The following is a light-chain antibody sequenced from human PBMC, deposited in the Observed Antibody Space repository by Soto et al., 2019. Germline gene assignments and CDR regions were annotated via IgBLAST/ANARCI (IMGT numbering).Light chain of an antibody. J-gene: IGKJ3*01. Sequence: EIVMTQSPATLSVSPGERATLSCRASQSISSSLAWYQQKPGQAPRLLIYGASSRATGIPDRFSGSGSGTDFTLTISRLEPEDFAVYYCQQYGRSLFTFGPGTKVDIK. CDR2: GAS. CDR3: QQYGRSLFT. CDR1: QSISSS. V-gene: IGKV3-20*01.